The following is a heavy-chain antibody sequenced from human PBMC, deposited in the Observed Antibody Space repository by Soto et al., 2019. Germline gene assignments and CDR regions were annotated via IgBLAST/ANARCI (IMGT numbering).Heavy chain of an antibody. CDR3: ARDGYDGSGSPYPAY. CDR1: GGSMSEYF. V-gene: IGHV4-59*01. Sequence: PSETLSLTGSVSGGSMSEYFWSWIRQSPGKGLEWIVYIYYLGITDYNPSLKSRVTISVDTSKRQFSLRLTSVTAADTAGYYCARDGYDGSGSPYPAYFGPGTQVTFSS. J-gene: IGHJ4*02. CDR2: IYYLGIT. D-gene: IGHD3-10*01.